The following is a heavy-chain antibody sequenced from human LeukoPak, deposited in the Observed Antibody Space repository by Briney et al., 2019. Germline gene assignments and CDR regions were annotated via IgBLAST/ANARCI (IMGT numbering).Heavy chain of an antibody. V-gene: IGHV4-34*01. D-gene: IGHD3-10*01. Sequence: SETLSLTCAVYGGSFSGYYWSWIRQPPGKGLEWIGEINHSGSTNYNPSLTSRVTISVDTSKNQFSLKLSSVTAADTAVYYCASILTMVRGVPIDYWGQGTLVTVSS. CDR2: INHSGST. J-gene: IGHJ4*02. CDR3: ASILTMVRGVPIDY. CDR1: GGSFSGYY.